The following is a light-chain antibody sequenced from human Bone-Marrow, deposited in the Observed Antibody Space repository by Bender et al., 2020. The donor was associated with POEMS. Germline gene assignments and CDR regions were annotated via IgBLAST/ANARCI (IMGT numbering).Light chain of an antibody. CDR1: NFNLHYYNW. J-gene: IGLJ2*01. V-gene: IGLV2-14*01. CDR3: SSYTTSYTLV. Sequence: QSALAQPASVSGSPGQSITISCTATNFNLHYYNWVSWYQHHPGEAPKLIIYEVSTRPSGVSTRFSGSRSGNTASLTIFDLQSEDEADYYCSSYTTSYTLVFGGGTEVTV. CDR2: EVS.